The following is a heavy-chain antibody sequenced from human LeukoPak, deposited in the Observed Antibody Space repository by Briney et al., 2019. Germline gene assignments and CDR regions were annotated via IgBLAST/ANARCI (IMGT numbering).Heavy chain of an antibody. CDR1: GASVSSYY. CDR2: IDASGST. J-gene: IGHJ4*02. D-gene: IGHD6-19*01. CDR3: ARETSLAGFASGLGFNY. V-gene: IGHV4-4*07. Sequence: SETLSLTCTVSGASVSSYYWIWIRQPAGRGLEWIGRIDASGSTNYNPSLKSRVTMSVDSSKNQFSLKLTSVTAADTATYYCARETSLAGFASGLGFNYWGQGILVTVSS.